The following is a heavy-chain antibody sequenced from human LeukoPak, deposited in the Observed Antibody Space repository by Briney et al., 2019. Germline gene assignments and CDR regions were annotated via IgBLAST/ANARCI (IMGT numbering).Heavy chain of an antibody. CDR2: ISDSGKTI. CDR1: GFTFSSSE. Sequence: GGSLRLSCAASGFTFSSSEMNWVRQAPGKGLEWVSYISDSGKTIYYADSVKGRFTISRDNAKNSLYLQMNSLRAEDTAVYYCARSYMTTVFYWGQGTLVTVSS. V-gene: IGHV3-48*03. J-gene: IGHJ4*02. D-gene: IGHD4-17*01. CDR3: ARSYMTTVFY.